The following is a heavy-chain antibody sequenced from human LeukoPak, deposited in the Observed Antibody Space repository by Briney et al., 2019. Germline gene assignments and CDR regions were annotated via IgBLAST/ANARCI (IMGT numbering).Heavy chain of an antibody. V-gene: IGHV4-39*01. CDR3: ARQVATGPYYYYFMDV. J-gene: IGHJ6*03. Sequence: SETLSLTCTVSGGSISTESYFWGWARQPPGMELEWIGNIYYSGSTYYNPSLKSRLTISVDTSKNRFSLRLTSVTAADTAVYYCARQVATGPYYYYFMDVWGKGTTVTVSS. CDR2: IYYSGST. D-gene: IGHD1-1*01. CDR1: GGSISTESYF.